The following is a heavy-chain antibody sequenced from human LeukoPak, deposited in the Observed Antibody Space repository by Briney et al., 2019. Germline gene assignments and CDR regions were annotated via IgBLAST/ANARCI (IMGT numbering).Heavy chain of an antibody. V-gene: IGHV3-43*02. CDR2: ISGEGCST. D-gene: IGHD6-19*01. CDR1: VFLFEDFS. Sequence: GGSLRLSCGASVFLFEDFSMHWVPQPPGKGLEGVSPISGEGCSTYYADSVKGRFTISRDNSKNSLYLQMTSLRTEDLALRSCARVRKYTSGWYYYYYYMATSGTRATGTVSS. J-gene: IGHJ6*03. CDR3: ARVRKYTSGWYYYYYYMAT.